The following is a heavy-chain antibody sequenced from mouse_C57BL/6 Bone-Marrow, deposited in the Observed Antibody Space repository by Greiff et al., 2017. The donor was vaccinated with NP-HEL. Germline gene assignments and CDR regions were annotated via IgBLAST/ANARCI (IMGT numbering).Heavy chain of an antibody. V-gene: IGHV1-59*01. J-gene: IGHJ2*01. CDR3: ATRYC. Sequence: QVQLQQPGAELVRPGTSVKLSCKASGYTFTSYWMHWVKQRPGQGLEWIGVIDPSDSYTNYNQKFKGKATLTVDTSSSTAYMQLSSLTSEDSAVYYYATRYCWGQGTTLTVSS. CDR2: IDPSDSYT. CDR1: GYTFTSYW.